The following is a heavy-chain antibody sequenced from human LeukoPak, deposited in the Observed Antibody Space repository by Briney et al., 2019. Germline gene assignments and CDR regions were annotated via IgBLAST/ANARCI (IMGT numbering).Heavy chain of an antibody. CDR3: ARKDFWSGYFDY. Sequence: GSLRLSCAASGFTFSSYAMSWVRQAPGKGLEWVSAISGSGGSTYYADSVKGRFTISRDNSKNSLYLQMNSLRVEDTAVYYCARKDFWSGYFDYWGQGTLVTVSS. V-gene: IGHV3-23*01. J-gene: IGHJ4*02. CDR1: GFTFSSYA. D-gene: IGHD3-3*01. CDR2: ISGSGGST.